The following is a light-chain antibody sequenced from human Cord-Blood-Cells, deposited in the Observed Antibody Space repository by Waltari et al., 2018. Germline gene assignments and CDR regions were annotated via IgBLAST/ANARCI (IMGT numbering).Light chain of an antibody. CDR2: DVS. J-gene: IGLJ2*01. CDR3: SSYTSSSTLVV. Sequence: QSALTLPASVSGSPGQSITISCPGTSSDFGGYNYFTWYQQHPGKAPKLMIYDVSNRPSGVSNRFSGSKSGNTASRTSSGLQAEDEADYYCSSYTSSSTLVVFGGGTKLTVL. CDR1: SSDFGGYNY. V-gene: IGLV2-14*01.